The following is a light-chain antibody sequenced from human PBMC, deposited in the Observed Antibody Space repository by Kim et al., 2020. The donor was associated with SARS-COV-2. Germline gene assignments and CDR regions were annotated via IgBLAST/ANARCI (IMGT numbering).Light chain of an antibody. V-gene: IGLV6-57*02. CDR2: EDK. J-gene: IGLJ3*02. Sequence: NFMLTQPHSVSESPGKTVTISCTGSSGSIASNYVQWYQQRPGSAPTTVIYEDKQRPSGVPDRFSGSIDSSANSASLTISGLKTEDEADYYCQSYDSSTHWVFGGGTQLTVL. CDR1: SGSIASNY. CDR3: QSYDSSTHWV.